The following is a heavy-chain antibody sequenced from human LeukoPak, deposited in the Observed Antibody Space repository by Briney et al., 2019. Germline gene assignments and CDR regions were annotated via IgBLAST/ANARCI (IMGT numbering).Heavy chain of an antibody. D-gene: IGHD3-10*01. CDR2: IWYDGSNK. J-gene: IGHJ4*02. CDR1: GFIFSSYG. Sequence: PGRSLRLSCVASGFIFSSYGMHWVRQAPGKGLEWVAVIWYDGSNKYYADSVTGRSTISRDNTKNTLYLQMNSLRVEDTAVYYCARGPNVLLWFGESPYDYWGQGTLVTVSS. V-gene: IGHV3-33*01. CDR3: ARGPNVLLWFGESPYDY.